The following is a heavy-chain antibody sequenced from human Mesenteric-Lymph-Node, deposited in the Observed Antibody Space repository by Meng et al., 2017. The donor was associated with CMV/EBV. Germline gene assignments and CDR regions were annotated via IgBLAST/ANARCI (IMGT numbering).Heavy chain of an antibody. V-gene: IGHV4-34*01. CDR1: GGSFSGDY. CDR3: ARGGRVSDFWSGYYNAYYYGMDV. CDR2: INHSGST. D-gene: IGHD3-3*01. Sequence: SETLSLTCAVYGGSFSGDYWSWIRQPPGKGLEWIGEINHSGSTNYNPSLKSRVTISVDTSKNQFSLKLSSVTAADTAVYYCARGGRVSDFWSGYYNAYYYGMDVWGQGTTVTVSS. J-gene: IGHJ6*02.